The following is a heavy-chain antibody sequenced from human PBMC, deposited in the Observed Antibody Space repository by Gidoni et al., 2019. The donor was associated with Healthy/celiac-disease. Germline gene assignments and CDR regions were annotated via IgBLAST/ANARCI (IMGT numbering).Heavy chain of an antibody. Sequence: QVQLVESGGGVVQPGRSLRLSCAASGFTFSSYGMHWVRQAPGKGLEWVAVIWYDGSNKYYADSVKGRFTISRDNSKNTLYLQMNSLRAEDTAVYYCARRGTVTLGDYWGQGTLVTVSS. CDR2: IWYDGSNK. CDR1: GFTFSSYG. V-gene: IGHV3-33*01. J-gene: IGHJ4*02. CDR3: ARRGTVTLGDY. D-gene: IGHD4-17*01.